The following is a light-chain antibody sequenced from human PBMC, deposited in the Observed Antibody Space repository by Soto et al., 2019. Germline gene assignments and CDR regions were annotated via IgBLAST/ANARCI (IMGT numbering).Light chain of an antibody. J-gene: IGKJ1*01. V-gene: IGKV3-11*01. CDR1: QSLDSS. Sequence: ESVLAQSPATLSLSPGERATLSCRASQSLDSSLAWFQQKPGQAPRLLIYDVSYRASGIPARFSGSGSGTDITFTISSLEREDFAVYYCQQRTNRSWTFGQGTKVDIK. CDR2: DVS. CDR3: QQRTNRSWT.